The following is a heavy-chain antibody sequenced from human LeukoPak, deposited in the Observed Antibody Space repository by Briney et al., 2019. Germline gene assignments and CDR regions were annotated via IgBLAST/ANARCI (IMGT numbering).Heavy chain of an antibody. D-gene: IGHD6-13*01. Sequence: PSGTLSLTCAVSGGSISSSNWWSWVRQPPGKGLEWIGEIYHSGSTNYNPSLKSRVTISVDKSKNQFSLKLSSVTAADTAVYYCATLFSSSWPTYDAFDIWGQGTMVTVSS. V-gene: IGHV4-4*02. CDR2: IYHSGST. J-gene: IGHJ3*02. CDR3: ATLFSSSWPTYDAFDI. CDR1: GGSISSSNW.